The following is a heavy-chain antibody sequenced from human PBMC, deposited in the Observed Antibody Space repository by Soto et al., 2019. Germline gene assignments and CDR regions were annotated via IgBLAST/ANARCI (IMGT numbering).Heavy chain of an antibody. J-gene: IGHJ4*02. CDR1: GGSISSYY. CDR3: ARAEGYYYDSSGSFDY. D-gene: IGHD3-22*01. Sequence: SETLSLTCTVSGGSISSYYWSWIRQPPGKGLEWIGYIYYSGSTNYNPSLKSRVTISVDTSKNQFSLKLSSVTAADTAVYYCARAEGYYYDSSGSFDYWGQGTLVTVSS. V-gene: IGHV4-59*01. CDR2: IYYSGST.